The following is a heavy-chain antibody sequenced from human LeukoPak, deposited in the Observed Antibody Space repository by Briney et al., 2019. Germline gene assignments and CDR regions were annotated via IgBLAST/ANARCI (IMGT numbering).Heavy chain of an antibody. D-gene: IGHD3-22*01. CDR2: ISSSSSYI. V-gene: IGHV3-21*01. J-gene: IGHJ6*03. Sequence: GGSLRLSCAASGFTFSSYSMKWVRQAPGKGVEWVSSISSSSSYIYYADSVKGRFTISRDNAKNSLYLQMNSLRAEDTAVYYCARDGSKWLLLRGYYYYYMDVWGKGTTVTVSS. CDR1: GFTFSSYS. CDR3: ARDGSKWLLLRGYYYYYMDV.